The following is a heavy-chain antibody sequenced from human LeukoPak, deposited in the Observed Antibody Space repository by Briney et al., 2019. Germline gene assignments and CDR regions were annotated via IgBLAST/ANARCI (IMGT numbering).Heavy chain of an antibody. V-gene: IGHV4-59*01. CDR2: IYYSGST. CDR3: ATYYYDSSGYHDY. Sequence: SSETLSLTCTVSGGSISSYYWSWIRQPPGKGLEWIGYIYYSGSTNYNPSLKSRVTISVDTSKNQFSLKLSSVTAADTAVYYCATYYYDSSGYHDYWGQGTLVTVSS. J-gene: IGHJ4*02. CDR1: GGSISSYY. D-gene: IGHD3-22*01.